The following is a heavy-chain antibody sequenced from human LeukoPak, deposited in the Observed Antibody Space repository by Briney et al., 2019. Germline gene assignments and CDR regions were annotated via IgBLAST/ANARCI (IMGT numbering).Heavy chain of an antibody. J-gene: IGHJ4*02. D-gene: IGHD2/OR15-2a*01. CDR3: ARQGNIVADFDF. V-gene: IGHV5-51*01. CDR1: GSSFTSYW. CDR2: IYPGDSDT. Sequence: GGSLQISCKGSGSSFTSYWIGWVRQLPGKGLEGMGIIYPGDSDTRYSPSFQGQVTISADKSISTAYLQWSSLKASDSAMYYCARQGNIVADFDFWGQGTLVTVSS.